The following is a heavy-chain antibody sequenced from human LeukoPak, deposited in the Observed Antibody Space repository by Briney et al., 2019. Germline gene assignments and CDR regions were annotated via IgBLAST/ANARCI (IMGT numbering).Heavy chain of an antibody. Sequence: PGGSLRLSCAASGFTFSSYVLSWARQAPGKGLEWVASIGPGGTTFYADSVKGRFTISRDNSKDTLYLQMNSLRAEDTAVYYCAKVGRSTMIVVGYFDYWGQGTLVTVSS. D-gene: IGHD3-22*01. CDR3: AKVGRSTMIVVGYFDY. J-gene: IGHJ4*02. V-gene: IGHV3-23*01. CDR2: SIGPGGTT. CDR1: GFTFSSYV.